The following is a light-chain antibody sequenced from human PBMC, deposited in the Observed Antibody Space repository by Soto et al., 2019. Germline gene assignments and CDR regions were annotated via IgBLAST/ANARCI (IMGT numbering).Light chain of an antibody. J-gene: IGLJ3*02. CDR3: SSYTSSSTLV. V-gene: IGLV1-44*01. CDR1: SSNIGDNP. Sequence: QSVLTQPPSASGTPGQTVTISCSGSSSNIGDNPVNWYQQLPGAAPKLLFYINDQRPSGVPDRFSGSKSGTSASLAISGLQPEDEADYYCSSYTSSSTLVFGGGTKLTVL. CDR2: IND.